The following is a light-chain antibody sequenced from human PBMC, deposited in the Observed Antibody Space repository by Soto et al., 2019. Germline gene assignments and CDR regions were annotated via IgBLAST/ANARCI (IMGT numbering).Light chain of an antibody. V-gene: IGKV3-11*01. CDR1: QSISSS. CDR3: QQRSSWIT. CDR2: DAS. J-gene: IGKJ5*01. Sequence: IVLTQSPTTLSLWPGETAVLSCRASQSISSSLSWYQQRPGQAPRLLIYDASNRAPGIPARFSGSGSGTVFTLTISSLEPDDFALYYCQQRSSWITFGQGTRLE.